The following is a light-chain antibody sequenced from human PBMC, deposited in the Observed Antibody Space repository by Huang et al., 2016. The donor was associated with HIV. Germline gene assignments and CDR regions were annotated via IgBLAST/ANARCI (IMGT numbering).Light chain of an antibody. V-gene: IGKV1-17*03. CDR1: QGVSNF. Sequence: DILMTQSPSAMSASIGDRVTITCRASQGVSNFLAWFQQTPGKVPERLIYATSTLHRGVPSRFSGSVSGTEFTLTISSLQPEDSATYYCLQHHTYPWTFGQGTKVEIK. CDR3: LQHHTYPWT. CDR2: ATS. J-gene: IGKJ1*01.